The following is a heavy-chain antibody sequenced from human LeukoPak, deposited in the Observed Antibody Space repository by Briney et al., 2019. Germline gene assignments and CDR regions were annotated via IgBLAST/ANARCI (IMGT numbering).Heavy chain of an antibody. CDR2: FDPEEGET. CDR1: GYTLTELS. CDR3: ASWELSLKGFDY. V-gene: IGHV1-24*01. D-gene: IGHD1-26*01. Sequence: ASVKVSCKVSGYTLTELSMHWVRQAPGKGLEWMGGFDPEEGETIYAQKFQGRVTMTEDTSTDTAYMELSSLRSEDTAVYYCASWELSLKGFDYWGQGTLVTVSS. J-gene: IGHJ4*02.